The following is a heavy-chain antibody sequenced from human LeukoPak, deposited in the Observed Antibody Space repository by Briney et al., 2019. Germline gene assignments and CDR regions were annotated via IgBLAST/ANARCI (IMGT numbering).Heavy chain of an antibody. D-gene: IGHD1-26*01. Sequence: PSQTLSLTCIVSGGSISSGDYYWSWIRQPPGKGLEWIAYIYYSGSTYYNPSLKSRVTISLDTSKNQFSLKLSSVTAADTAVYYCARAPVYSGTFFDYWGQGTLVTVSS. CDR1: GGSISSGDYY. CDR3: ARAPVYSGTFFDY. J-gene: IGHJ4*02. CDR2: IYYSGST. V-gene: IGHV4-30-4*01.